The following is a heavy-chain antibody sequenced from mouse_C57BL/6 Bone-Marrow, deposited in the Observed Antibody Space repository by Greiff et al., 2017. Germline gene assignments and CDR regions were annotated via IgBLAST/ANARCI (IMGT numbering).Heavy chain of an antibody. Sequence: VQLQQSGAELVRPGTSVKVSCKASGYAFTNYLIEWVKQRPGQGLEWIVVINPGSGGTNYTEKFKGKATFTADTSSNTAYMQLSSLTTEDSAIYYCARLGLDYWGQGTTLTVSS. CDR3: ARLGLDY. D-gene: IGHD4-1*01. V-gene: IGHV1-54*02. CDR1: GYAFTNYL. J-gene: IGHJ2*01. CDR2: INPGSGGT.